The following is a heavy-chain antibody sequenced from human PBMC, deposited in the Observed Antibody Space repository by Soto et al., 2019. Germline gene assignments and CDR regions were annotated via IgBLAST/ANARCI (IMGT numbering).Heavy chain of an antibody. V-gene: IGHV4-38-2*01. CDR1: GYSISSGYY. D-gene: IGHD1-26*01. Sequence: SETLSLTCAVSGYSISSGYYWGWIRQPPGKGLEWIGGIYHSGSTYYNPSLKSRVTISVDTSKNQFSLKLSSVTAADTAVYYCARARIVGATTDWFDPWGQGTLVTVSS. CDR3: ARARIVGATTDWFDP. CDR2: IYHSGST. J-gene: IGHJ5*02.